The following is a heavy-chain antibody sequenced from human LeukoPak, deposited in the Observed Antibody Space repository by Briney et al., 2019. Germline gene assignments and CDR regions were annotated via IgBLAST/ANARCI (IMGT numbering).Heavy chain of an antibody. J-gene: IGHJ6*02. V-gene: IGHV3-30*01. CDR3: ARGGYSGRRLLPGRAYYYYGMDV. CDR1: GFTFSSYA. Sequence: GGSLRLSCAASGFTFSSYAMHWVRQAPGKGLEWVAVISYDGSNKYYADSVKGRFTISRDNSKNTLYLQMNSLRAEDTAVYYCARGGYSGRRLLPGRAYYYYGMDVWGQGTTVTVSS. CDR2: ISYDGSNK. D-gene: IGHD5-12*01.